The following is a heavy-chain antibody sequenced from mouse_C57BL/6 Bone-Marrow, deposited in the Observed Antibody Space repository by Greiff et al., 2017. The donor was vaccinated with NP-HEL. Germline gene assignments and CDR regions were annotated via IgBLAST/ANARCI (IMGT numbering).Heavy chain of an antibody. V-gene: IGHV14-4*01. CDR2: IDPENGDT. CDR3: TSYSNYVG. J-gene: IGHJ3*02. D-gene: IGHD2-5*01. Sequence: EVQRVESGAELVRPGASVKLSCTASGFNIKDDYMHWVKQRPEQGLEWIGWIDPENGDTEYASKFQGKATITADTSSNTAYLQLSSLTSEDTAVYYCTSYSNYVGWGQGTLVTVSA. CDR1: GFNIKDDY.